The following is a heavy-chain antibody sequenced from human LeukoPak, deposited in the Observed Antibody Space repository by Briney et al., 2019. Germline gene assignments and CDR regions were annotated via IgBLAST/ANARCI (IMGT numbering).Heavy chain of an antibody. CDR3: ARDFWGLGYDFWSGLMDV. CDR2: IYYSGST. CDR1: GGSISSYY. Sequence: PSETLSLXCTVSGGSISSYYWSWIRQPPGKGLEWIGYIYYSGSTNYNPSLKSRVTISVDTSKNQFSLKLSSVTAADTAVYYCARDFWGLGYDFWSGLMDVWGKGTTVTVSS. J-gene: IGHJ6*03. V-gene: IGHV4-59*01. D-gene: IGHD3-3*01.